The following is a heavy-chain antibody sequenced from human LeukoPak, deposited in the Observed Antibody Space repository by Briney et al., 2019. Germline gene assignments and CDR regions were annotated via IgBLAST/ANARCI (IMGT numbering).Heavy chain of an antibody. Sequence: GGSLRLSCAASGFTFSSYAMSWFRQAPGKGLEWVSSLSGSARSTYYANSVKGRFTISRDNSKNTLYLQMNSLRAEDTAVYYCATDLRTPSAWGQGTLVTVSS. CDR2: LSGSARST. CDR3: ATDLRTPSA. V-gene: IGHV3-23*01. D-gene: IGHD1-14*01. J-gene: IGHJ5*02. CDR1: GFTFSSYA.